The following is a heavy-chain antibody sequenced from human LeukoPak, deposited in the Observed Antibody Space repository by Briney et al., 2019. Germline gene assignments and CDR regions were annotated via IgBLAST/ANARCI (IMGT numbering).Heavy chain of an antibody. CDR3: AISMVATSYYYYYGMDV. CDR1: GFTFSSYS. Sequence: GGSLRLSCAASGFTFSSYSMNWVRQAPGKGLEWVSSISSSSSYIYYADSVKGRFTISRDNAKNSLHLQMNSLRAEDTAVYYCAISMVATSYYYYYGMDVWGQGTTVTVSS. V-gene: IGHV3-21*01. J-gene: IGHJ6*02. D-gene: IGHD5-12*01. CDR2: ISSSSSYI.